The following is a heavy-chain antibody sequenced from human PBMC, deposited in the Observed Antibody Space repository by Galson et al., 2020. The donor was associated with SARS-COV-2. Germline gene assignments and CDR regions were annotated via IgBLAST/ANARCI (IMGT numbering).Heavy chain of an antibody. CDR3: ARHADGDYGGNPEGFDY. Sequence: SETLSLTCTVSGGSISSSSYYWGWIRQPPGKGLEWIGSIYYSGSTYYNPSLKSRVTISVDTSKNQFSLKLSSVTAADTAVYYCARHADGDYGGNPEGFDYWGQGTLVTVSS. D-gene: IGHD4-17*01. V-gene: IGHV4-39*01. CDR2: IYYSGST. J-gene: IGHJ4*02. CDR1: GGSISSSSYY.